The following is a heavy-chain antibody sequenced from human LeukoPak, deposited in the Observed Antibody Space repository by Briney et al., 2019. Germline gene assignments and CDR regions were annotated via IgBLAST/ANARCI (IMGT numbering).Heavy chain of an antibody. CDR3: ARAASLRIAAAAIDY. J-gene: IGHJ4*02. Sequence: GGSLRLSCAASGFTFDDYGMSWVRQAPGKGLEWVANIKQDGSEKYYVDSVKGRFTISRDNAKNSLYLQMNSLRAEDTAVYYCARAASLRIAAAAIDYWGQGTLVTVSS. CDR2: IKQDGSEK. D-gene: IGHD6-13*01. CDR1: GFTFDDYG. V-gene: IGHV3-7*01.